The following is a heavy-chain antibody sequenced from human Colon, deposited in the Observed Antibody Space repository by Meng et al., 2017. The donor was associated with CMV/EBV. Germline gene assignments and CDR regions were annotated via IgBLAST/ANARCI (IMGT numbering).Heavy chain of an antibody. V-gene: IGHV3-7*01. CDR3: ARHADDGWYAMDV. CDR1: GFTFSNFW. CDR2: IKHDGSAM. Sequence: GGSLRLSCAASGFTFSNFWMNWVRQAPGKGLEWVANIKHDGSAMYYVDSVKGRFTISRDNAKNSLYLQMNSLRSEDTAVYYCARHADDGWYAMDVWGHGTTVTVSS. J-gene: IGHJ6*02. D-gene: IGHD3-10*01.